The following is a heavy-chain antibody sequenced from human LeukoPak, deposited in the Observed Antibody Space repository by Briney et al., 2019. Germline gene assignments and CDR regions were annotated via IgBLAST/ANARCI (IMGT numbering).Heavy chain of an antibody. CDR2: INHSGST. V-gene: IGHV4-34*01. D-gene: IGHD2-2*01. Sequence: PSETLSLTCAVYGGSLSGYHWSWIRQPPGKGLEWIGEINHSGSTNYNPSLKSRVTISVDTSKNQFSLKLSSVTAADTAVYYCAIHIVVVSAAKKKNWFDPWGQGTLVTVSS. CDR1: GGSLSGYH. CDR3: AIHIVVVSAAKKKNWFDP. J-gene: IGHJ5*02.